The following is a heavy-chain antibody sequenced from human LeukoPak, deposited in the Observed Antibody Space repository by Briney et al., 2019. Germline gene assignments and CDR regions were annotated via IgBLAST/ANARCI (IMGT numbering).Heavy chain of an antibody. CDR2: IYSGGST. D-gene: IGHD3-22*01. CDR1: GFTVSSNY. V-gene: IGHV3-66*01. J-gene: IGHJ4*02. CDR3: AKDLDYYDSSGSFDY. Sequence: GGSLRLSCAASGFTVSSNYMSWVRQAPGKGLEWVSVIYSGGSTYYADSVKGRFTISRDNSKNTLYLQMNSLRAEDTAVYYCAKDLDYYDSSGSFDYWGQGTLVTVSS.